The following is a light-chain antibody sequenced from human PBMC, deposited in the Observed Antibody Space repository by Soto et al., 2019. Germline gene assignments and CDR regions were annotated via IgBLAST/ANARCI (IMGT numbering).Light chain of an antibody. CDR2: DND. J-gene: IGLJ2*01. CDR3: GTWDTSLRGVV. Sequence: QSVLTQPPSVYAAPGRTVTISCSGSTSNIGNNYVSWYQQFPGTAPKLLIFDNDKRPSGIPDRFSGSKSGTSATLGITGLQTGDEADYYCGTWDTSLRGVVFGGGTKLTVL. CDR1: TSNIGNNY. V-gene: IGLV1-51*01.